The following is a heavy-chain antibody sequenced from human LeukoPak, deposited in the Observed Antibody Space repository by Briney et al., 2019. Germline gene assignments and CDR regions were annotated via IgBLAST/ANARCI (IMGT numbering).Heavy chain of an antibody. CDR1: GFTFSSYA. D-gene: IGHD5-12*01. V-gene: IGHV3-23*01. J-gene: IGHJ4*02. CDR2: ISDDSSFT. CDR3: AKGRCSGPGCDSFDY. Sequence: AGGSLRLSCAASGFTFSSYAMAWVRQAPWKGLECVSIISDDSSFTYYLDSVKGRSTIFRDNSKNTLYLHMNSLKAEDTAVYYCAKGRCSGPGCDSFDYWGQGTLVTVSS.